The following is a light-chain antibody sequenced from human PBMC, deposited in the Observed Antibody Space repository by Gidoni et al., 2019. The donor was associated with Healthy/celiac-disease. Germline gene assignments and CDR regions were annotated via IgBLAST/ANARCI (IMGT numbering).Light chain of an antibody. Sequence: QSVLTQQPSVSEAPGQRVTISCTGSSSNIGAGYDVHWYQQLPGTAPKLPIYGTSNRPSGVPDRFSGSKSGTSASLAITGLQAEDEADYYCQSYDSSLSVVFGGGTKLTVL. CDR2: GTS. CDR1: SSNIGAGYD. CDR3: QSYDSSLSVV. V-gene: IGLV1-40*01. J-gene: IGLJ2*01.